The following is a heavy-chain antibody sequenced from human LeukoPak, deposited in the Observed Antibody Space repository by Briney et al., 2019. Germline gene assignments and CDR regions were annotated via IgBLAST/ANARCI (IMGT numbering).Heavy chain of an antibody. CDR2: ISYDGSNK. D-gene: IGHD2-15*01. V-gene: IGHV3-30*14. Sequence: GGSLRLSCAASGFTFSSYGMHWVRQAPGKGLEWVAVISYDGSNKYYGDSVKGRFTISRENAKNSLYLQMNSLRAGDTAVYYCARDRGGGHMDVWGKGTTVTISS. CDR3: ARDRGGGHMDV. J-gene: IGHJ6*03. CDR1: GFTFSSYG.